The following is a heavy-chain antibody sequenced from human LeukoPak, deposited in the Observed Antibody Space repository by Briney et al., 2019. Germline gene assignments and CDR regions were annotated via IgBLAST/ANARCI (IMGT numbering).Heavy chain of an antibody. CDR1: GYTFTNYD. V-gene: IGHV1-8*01. J-gene: IGHJ4*02. CDR2: KNPNSGNS. CDR3: TTEGLDY. Sequence: ASVKVSSKASGYTFTNYDINWVRQAPGQGLEWMGYKNPNSGNSAYAQKFQGRVTITTDASISTAYMELSGLRSEDTALYYCTTEGLDYWGQGTLVTVSS.